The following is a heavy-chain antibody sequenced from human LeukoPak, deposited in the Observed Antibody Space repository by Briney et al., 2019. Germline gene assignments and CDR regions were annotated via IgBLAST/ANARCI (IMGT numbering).Heavy chain of an antibody. V-gene: IGHV3-7*01. J-gene: IGHJ6*02. Sequence: PGGSLRLSCAASGFTFSSYWMSWVRQAPGKGLEWLANIKQDGSEKYYVDSVKGRFTISRDNAKNSLYLQMNSLRAEDTAVYYCARVGYSYGDYYYGMDVWGQGTTVTVSS. CDR3: ARVGYSYGDYYYGMDV. CDR2: IKQDGSEK. D-gene: IGHD5-18*01. CDR1: GFTFSSYW.